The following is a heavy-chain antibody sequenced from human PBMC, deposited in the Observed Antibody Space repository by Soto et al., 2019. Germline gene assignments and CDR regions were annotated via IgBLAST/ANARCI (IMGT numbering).Heavy chain of an antibody. J-gene: IGHJ4*02. CDR3: ARSAPGPLGNSDY. V-gene: IGHV4-39*01. Sequence: PSETLSLTCTVSGGSISSSSYYWGWIRQPPGKGLEWIGSIYYSGSTYYNPSLESRVTISVDTSKNQFSLKLSSVTAADTAVYYCARSAPGPLGNSDYWGQGTLVTVSS. D-gene: IGHD7-27*01. CDR2: IYYSGST. CDR1: GGSISSSSYY.